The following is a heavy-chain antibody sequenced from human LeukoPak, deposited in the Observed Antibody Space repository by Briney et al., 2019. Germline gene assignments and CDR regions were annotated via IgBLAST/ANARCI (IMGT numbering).Heavy chain of an antibody. CDR2: IYTSGST. Sequence: PSETLSLTCAVYGGSFSGYYWSWIRQPAGKGLEWIGRIYTSGSTNYNPSLKSRVTMSVDTSKNQFSLKLSSVTAADTAVYYCARLAGYCSSTSCLQYYYYYMDVWGKGTTVTVSS. V-gene: IGHV4-59*10. CDR3: ARLAGYCSSTSCLQYYYYYMDV. CDR1: GGSFSGYY. J-gene: IGHJ6*03. D-gene: IGHD2-2*01.